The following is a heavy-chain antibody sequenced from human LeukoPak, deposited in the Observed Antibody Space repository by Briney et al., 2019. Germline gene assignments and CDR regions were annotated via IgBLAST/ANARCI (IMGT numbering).Heavy chain of an antibody. CDR3: ARDIFSRFGSYYDSSGPGEIDP. CDR1: GFTFSSSA. CDR2: ISSSSSSYI. Sequence: PGGSLRLSCAASGFTFSSSAMSWVRQAPGKGLEWVSSISSSSSSYIYYADSVKGRFTISRDNAKNSLYLQMNSLRAEDTAVYYCARDIFSRFGSYYDSSGPGEIDPWGQGTLVTVSS. D-gene: IGHD3-22*01. V-gene: IGHV3-21*01. J-gene: IGHJ5*02.